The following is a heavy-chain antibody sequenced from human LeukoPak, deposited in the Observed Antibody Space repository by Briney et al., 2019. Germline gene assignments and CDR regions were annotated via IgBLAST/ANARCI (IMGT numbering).Heavy chain of an antibody. J-gene: IGHJ6*02. V-gene: IGHV3-23*01. CDR1: GFSFSSYG. CDR2: VSARGGST. D-gene: IGHD6-19*01. Sequence: GGSLTLSCAVSGFSFSSYGMSWVRQPPGKGLEWVSAVSARGGSTYYADSLKGRFTISRDNSKNTLYLQMNSLRAEDTAVYYCARGVEQWPGDFYHYGMDVWGQGTTVTVSS. CDR3: ARGVEQWPGDFYHYGMDV.